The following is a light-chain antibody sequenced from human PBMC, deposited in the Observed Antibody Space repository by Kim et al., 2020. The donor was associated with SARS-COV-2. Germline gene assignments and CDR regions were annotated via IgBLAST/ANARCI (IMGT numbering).Light chain of an antibody. CDR3: QQSYSTPYT. V-gene: IGKV1-27*01. CDR1: QDISGY. J-gene: IGKJ2*01. Sequence: SASVGDRVTITCRTSQDISGYLAWYQQKPGKVPRLLIFRASTLESGVPSRFSGSGSGTEFTLTISSLQPEDVATYYCQQSYSTPYTFGQGTKLEI. CDR2: RAS.